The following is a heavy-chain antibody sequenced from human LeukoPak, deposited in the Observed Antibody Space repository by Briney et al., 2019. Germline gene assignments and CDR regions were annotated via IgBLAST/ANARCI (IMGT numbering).Heavy chain of an antibody. V-gene: IGHV4-39*01. CDR2: IYHSGYT. Sequence: SETLSLTCTVSGGSIRSSTYYWGWIRQPPGKGLEWIGSIYHSGYTYYNPSLKSRVTISVDTSKNQFSLKLSSVAAADTAVYYCARHASGGWYYYYMDVWGKGTTVTVSS. D-gene: IGHD6-19*01. J-gene: IGHJ6*03. CDR3: ARHASGGWYYYYMDV. CDR1: GGSIRSSTYY.